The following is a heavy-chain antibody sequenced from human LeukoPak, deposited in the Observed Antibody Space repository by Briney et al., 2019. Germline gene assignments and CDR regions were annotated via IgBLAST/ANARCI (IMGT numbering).Heavy chain of an antibody. CDR1: GGSISSYY. J-gene: IGHJ4*02. Sequence: SETLSLTCTVSGGSISSYYWSWIRQPPGKGLEWIGEINHSGSTNYNPSLKSRVTISVDTSKNQFSLKLSSVTAADTAVYYCARGRLDFWSGYYLSAAYYFDYWGQGTLVTVSS. V-gene: IGHV4-34*01. CDR3: ARGRLDFWSGYYLSAAYYFDY. D-gene: IGHD3-3*01. CDR2: INHSGST.